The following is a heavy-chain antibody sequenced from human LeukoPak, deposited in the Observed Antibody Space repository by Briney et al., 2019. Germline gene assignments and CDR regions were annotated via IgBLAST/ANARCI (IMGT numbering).Heavy chain of an antibody. CDR3: IRETHVGLHLEY. CDR1: GFTFTTYW. Sequence: GGSLRLSCAASGFTFTTYWMHWVRQVPGKGLVWVARINTDGRVTTYADSVKGRFTVSRDNAENTLYLQMNDLRPEDTAVYYCIRETHVGLHLEYWGQGTLATVTS. J-gene: IGHJ4*02. D-gene: IGHD3-10*02. CDR2: INTDGRVT. V-gene: IGHV3-74*01.